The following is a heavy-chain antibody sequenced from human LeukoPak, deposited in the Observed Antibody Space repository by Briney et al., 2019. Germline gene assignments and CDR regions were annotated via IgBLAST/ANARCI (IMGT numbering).Heavy chain of an antibody. CDR1: GFTFSSYS. Sequence: GGSMRLSCAASGFTFSSYSMNWVRQAPGKGLEWVSSISSSSSYIYYADSVKGRFTISRDNAKNSLYLQMNSLRAEDTAVYYCARSAAAGSSFDYWGQGTLVTVSS. CDR2: ISSSSSYI. V-gene: IGHV3-21*01. D-gene: IGHD6-13*01. CDR3: ARSAAAGSSFDY. J-gene: IGHJ4*02.